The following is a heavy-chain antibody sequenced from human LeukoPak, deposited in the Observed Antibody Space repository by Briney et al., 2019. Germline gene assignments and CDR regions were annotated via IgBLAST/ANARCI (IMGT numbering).Heavy chain of an antibody. Sequence: SVKVSCKASGGTFSNYVISWVRQAPGQGLDWMGGIIPIFGTTNYAQKFQDRVTITADESTSTAYMELSSLRSEDTAVYYCARPTYGSGSPEDAFDIWGQGTMVTVSS. CDR1: GGTFSNYV. J-gene: IGHJ3*02. CDR2: IIPIFGTT. D-gene: IGHD3-10*01. V-gene: IGHV1-69*13. CDR3: ARPTYGSGSPEDAFDI.